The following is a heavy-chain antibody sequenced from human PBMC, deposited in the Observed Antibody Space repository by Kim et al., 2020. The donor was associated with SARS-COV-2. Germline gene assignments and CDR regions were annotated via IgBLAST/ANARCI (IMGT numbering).Heavy chain of an antibody. Sequence: SETLSLTCTVSGGSISSYYWSWIRQPPGKGLEWIGYIYYSGSTNYNPSLKSRVTISVDTSKNQFSLKLSSVTAADTAVYYCARDVGFYSSSWYYGMDVWGQGTTVTVSS. CDR3: ARDVGFYSSSWYYGMDV. V-gene: IGHV4-59*13. D-gene: IGHD6-13*01. CDR1: GGSISSYY. CDR2: IYYSGST. J-gene: IGHJ6*02.